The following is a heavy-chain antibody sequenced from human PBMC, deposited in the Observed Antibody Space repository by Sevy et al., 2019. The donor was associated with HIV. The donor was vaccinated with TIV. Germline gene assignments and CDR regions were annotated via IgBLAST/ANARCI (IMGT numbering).Heavy chain of an antibody. J-gene: IGHJ5*02. Sequence: SETLSLTCTVSGGSISSGGYYWSWIRQHPGKGLEWIGYIYYSGSTYYNPSLKSRVTISVDTSKNQFSLKLSSVTAADTAVYYCARDRRDFWSGSPYRWFDPWGQGTLVTVS. CDR2: IYYSGST. D-gene: IGHD3-3*01. V-gene: IGHV4-31*03. CDR3: ARDRRDFWSGSPYRWFDP. CDR1: GGSISSGGYY.